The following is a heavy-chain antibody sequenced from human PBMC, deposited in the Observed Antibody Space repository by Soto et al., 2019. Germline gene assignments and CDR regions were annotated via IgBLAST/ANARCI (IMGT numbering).Heavy chain of an antibody. CDR1: GFTFSSYA. J-gene: IGHJ4*02. CDR2: ISYDGNNK. V-gene: IGHV3-30-3*01. Sequence: QVQLVESGGGVVQPGRSLRLSCAASGFTFSSYAMHWVRQAPGRGLEWVATISYDGNNKYYADSVKGRFTISRDNSKNTVDLQMNSLRAEDTPVSYCARDRVRLGELSLIGYFDYWGQGTLVTVSS. D-gene: IGHD3-16*02. CDR3: ARDRVRLGELSLIGYFDY.